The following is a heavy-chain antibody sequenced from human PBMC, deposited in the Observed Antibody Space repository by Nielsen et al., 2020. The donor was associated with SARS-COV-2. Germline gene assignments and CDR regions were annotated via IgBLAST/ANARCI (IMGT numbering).Heavy chain of an antibody. CDR3: ARESRIQLWLPFDY. CDR1: GFTFSSYG. J-gene: IGHJ4*02. V-gene: IGHV3-48*04. Sequence: GESLKISCAASGFTFSSYGMHWVRQAPGKGLEWVSGISWNSGSIGYVDSVKGRFTISRDNAKNSLYLQMNSLRAEDTAVYYCARESRIQLWLPFDYWGQGTLVTVSS. D-gene: IGHD5-18*01. CDR2: ISWNSGSI.